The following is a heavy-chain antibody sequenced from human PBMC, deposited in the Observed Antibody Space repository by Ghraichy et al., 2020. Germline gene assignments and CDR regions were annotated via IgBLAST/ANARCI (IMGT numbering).Heavy chain of an antibody. CDR1: GGSINSYY. D-gene: IGHD3-9*01. V-gene: IGHV4-59*01. J-gene: IGHJ3*02. CDR2: IYYSGSA. CDR3: ARRGPYVILTGYYNDAFDI. Sequence: SETLSLTCTVSGGSINSYYWSWIRQPPGKGLEWIGYIYYSGSANYNPSLMRRVTISVNTSKNQFSLKLSSVTAADTAVYFCARRGPYVILTGYYNDAFDIWGQGTMGTVSS.